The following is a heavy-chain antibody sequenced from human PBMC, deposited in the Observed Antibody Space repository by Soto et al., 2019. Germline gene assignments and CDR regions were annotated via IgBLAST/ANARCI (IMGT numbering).Heavy chain of an antibody. CDR2: ISSSSSYI. D-gene: IGHD3-22*01. CDR1: GFTFSSYS. CDR3: ASLTSYDSSAYYCY. V-gene: IGHV3-21*01. Sequence: EVQLVESGGGLLKPGGSLRLSCAASGFTFSSYSMNWVRQAPGKGLEWVSSISSSSSYIYYADSVKGRFTTSRDNAKNSLYLQMTSLRAEDTAVYFCASLTSYDSSAYYCYWGQGTLVTVSS. J-gene: IGHJ4*02.